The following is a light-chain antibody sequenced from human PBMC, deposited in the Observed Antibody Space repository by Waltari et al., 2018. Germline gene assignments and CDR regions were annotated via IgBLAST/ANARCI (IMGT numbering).Light chain of an antibody. Sequence: DIQMTQSPSSVSASVGDRVTITCRASQDISSWLGWYQQKLGKAPKLRIFGANSLQSGVPSRFSGSGSGTDFNLTISRLQPEDFATYYCQQTTSFPLTFGGGTKVEIK. CDR2: GAN. V-gene: IGKV1-12*01. J-gene: IGKJ4*01. CDR1: QDISSW. CDR3: QQTTSFPLT.